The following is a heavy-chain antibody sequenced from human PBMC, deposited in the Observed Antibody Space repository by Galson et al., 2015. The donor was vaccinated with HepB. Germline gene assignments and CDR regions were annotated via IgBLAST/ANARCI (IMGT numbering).Heavy chain of an antibody. J-gene: IGHJ2*01. V-gene: IGHV3-21*01. CDR1: GFTFSTYS. CDR3: ARARGYWYFDL. Sequence: SLRLSCAASGFTFSTYSMNWVRQAPGKGLEWVSSITGSNSYIYYADSVKGRFTISRDNAENSLYLQRNSLRAEDTAVYYCARARGYWYFDLWGRGTLVTVSS. CDR2: ITGSNSYI.